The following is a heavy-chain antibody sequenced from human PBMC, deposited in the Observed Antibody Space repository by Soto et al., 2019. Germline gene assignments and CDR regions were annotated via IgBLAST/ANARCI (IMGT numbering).Heavy chain of an antibody. CDR1: GGSISSYY. Sequence: QVQLQESGPGLVKPSETLSLTCTVSGGSISSYYWSWIRQPPGKGLEWIGYIYYSGGTNYNPSLKSRVTISVDTSKNQFSLKLSSVTAADTAVYYCARRPPPYSGYDLGVDAFDIWGQGTMVTVSS. J-gene: IGHJ3*02. V-gene: IGHV4-59*01. CDR2: IYYSGGT. CDR3: ARRPPPYSGYDLGVDAFDI. D-gene: IGHD5-12*01.